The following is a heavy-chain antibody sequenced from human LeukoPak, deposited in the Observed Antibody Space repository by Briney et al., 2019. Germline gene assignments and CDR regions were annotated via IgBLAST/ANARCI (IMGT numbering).Heavy chain of an antibody. V-gene: IGHV4-59*01. CDR2: IYYSGST. D-gene: IGHD5-18*01. CDR1: GGSISSYY. CDR3: ARAGGGYSYGFDY. J-gene: IGHJ4*02. Sequence: PSETLSLTCTVSGGSISSYYWSWIRQPPGKGLEWIGYIYYSGSTNYNPSLKSRVTISVDTSKNQFSLKLTSVTAADTAVYYCARAGGGYSYGFDYWGQGALVTVSS.